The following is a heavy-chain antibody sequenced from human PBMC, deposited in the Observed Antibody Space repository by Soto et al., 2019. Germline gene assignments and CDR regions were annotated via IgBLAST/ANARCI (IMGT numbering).Heavy chain of an antibody. CDR3: ARAKTYYDFWSGPGGAFDI. CDR2: ISSSSSYI. CDR1: GFTFSSYS. Sequence: PGGSLRLSCAASGFTFSSYSMNWVRQAPGKGLEWVSSISSSSSYIYYADSVKGRFTISRDNAKNSLYLQMNSLRAEDTAVYYCARAKTYYDFWSGPGGAFDIWGQGTMVTVSS. D-gene: IGHD3-3*01. V-gene: IGHV3-21*01. J-gene: IGHJ3*02.